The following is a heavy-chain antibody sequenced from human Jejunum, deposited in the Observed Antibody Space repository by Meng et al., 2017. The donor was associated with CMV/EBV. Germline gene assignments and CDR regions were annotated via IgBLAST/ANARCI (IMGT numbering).Heavy chain of an antibody. D-gene: IGHD2-2*01. V-gene: IGHV4-34*01. J-gene: IGHJ4*02. CDR2: INRGGSA. Sequence: YGGSFSGYCWSWVRQSPGQGLEWIGQINRGGSARYNAYLRKRVTISEDTSKNQFSLRLTSVTTADTAIYYCARKYCGSSNCYPFDYWGQGELVTVSS. CDR1: GGSFSGYC. CDR3: ARKYCGSSNCYPFDY.